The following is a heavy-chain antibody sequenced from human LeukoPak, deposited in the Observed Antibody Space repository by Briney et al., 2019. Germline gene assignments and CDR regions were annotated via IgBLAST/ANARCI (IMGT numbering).Heavy chain of an antibody. Sequence: PGGSLRLSCAASGFTFSSYWMSWVRQAPGKGLEWVANIKQDGSEKYYVDSVRGRFTISRDNAKNSLYLQMNSLRAEDTAVYYCARCPTIFGQKSDAFDIWGQGTMVTVSS. CDR2: IKQDGSEK. CDR3: ARCPTIFGQKSDAFDI. CDR1: GFTFSSYW. V-gene: IGHV3-7*03. J-gene: IGHJ3*02. D-gene: IGHD3-3*01.